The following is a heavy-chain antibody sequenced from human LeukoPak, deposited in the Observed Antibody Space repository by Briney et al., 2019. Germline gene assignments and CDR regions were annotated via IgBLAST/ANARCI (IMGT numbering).Heavy chain of an antibody. CDR1: GGSISSGDYY. CDR3: ARDLRQWGPAPSQALDFDI. D-gene: IGHD6-19*01. CDR2: IYYSGST. Sequence: PSETLSLTCTVSGGSISSGDYYWSWIRQPPGKGLEWIGYIYYSGSTNYNPSLKSRVTISVDTSKNQFSLKLSSVTAADTAVYYCARDLRQWGPAPSQALDFDIWGQGTMVTVSS. J-gene: IGHJ3*02. V-gene: IGHV4-61*08.